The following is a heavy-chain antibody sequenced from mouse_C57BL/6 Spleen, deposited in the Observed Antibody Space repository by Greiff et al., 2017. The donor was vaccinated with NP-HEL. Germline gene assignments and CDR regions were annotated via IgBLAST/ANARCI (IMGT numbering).Heavy chain of an antibody. Sequence: VQLQQSGAELVRPGASVKLSCKASGYTFTSYGISWVKQRTGQGLEWIGEIYPRSGNTYYNEKFKGKATLTADKSSSTAYMELRSLTSEDSAVYFCARHDGYYEGVWFAYWGQGTLVTVSA. CDR3: ARHDGYYEGVWFAY. J-gene: IGHJ3*01. D-gene: IGHD2-3*01. CDR2: IYPRSGNT. V-gene: IGHV1-81*01. CDR1: GYTFTSYG.